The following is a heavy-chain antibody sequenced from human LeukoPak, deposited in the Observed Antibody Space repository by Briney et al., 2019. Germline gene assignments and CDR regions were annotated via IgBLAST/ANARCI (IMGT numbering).Heavy chain of an antibody. D-gene: IGHD3-3*01. V-gene: IGHV3-23*01. CDR2: ISGSGGST. J-gene: IGHJ3*02. CDR1: GFTFGDYA. CDR3: AKDQTSPGATTYYDFWSGYYAFDI. Sequence: GGSLRLSCTASGFTFGDYAMSWVRQAPGKGLEWVSAISGSGGSTYYADSVKGRFTISRDNSKNTLYLQMNSLRAEDTAVYYCAKDQTSPGATTYYDFWSGYYAFDIWGQGTMVTVSS.